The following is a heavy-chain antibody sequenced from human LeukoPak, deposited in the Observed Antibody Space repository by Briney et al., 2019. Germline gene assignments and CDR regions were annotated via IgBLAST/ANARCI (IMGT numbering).Heavy chain of an antibody. Sequence: SETLSLTCAVSGGSISSSNWWSWVRQPPVKGLEWIGEIYHSGSTNYNPSLKSRVTISVDRSKNQFSLKLSSVTAADTAVYYCARDRGVVLVGYYYGMDVWGQGTTVTVSS. V-gene: IGHV4-4*02. D-gene: IGHD2-15*01. CDR3: ARDRGVVLVGYYYGMDV. CDR2: IYHSGST. J-gene: IGHJ6*02. CDR1: GGSISSSNW.